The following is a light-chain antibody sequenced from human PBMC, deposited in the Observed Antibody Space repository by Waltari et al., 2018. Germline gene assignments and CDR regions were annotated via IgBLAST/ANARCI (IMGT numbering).Light chain of an antibody. V-gene: IGLV1-47*01. Sequence: QSVLTQPPSPSGTPGQRVTIPCSRSSSNIGRHYVYWYQQFPGTAPKLLVYRNNERPPGVPDRISGSKSGTSASLAISGLRSEDEADYYCATWDGSLTAWVFGGGTKLTVL. CDR1: SSNIGRHY. CDR2: RNN. J-gene: IGLJ3*02. CDR3: ATWDGSLTAWV.